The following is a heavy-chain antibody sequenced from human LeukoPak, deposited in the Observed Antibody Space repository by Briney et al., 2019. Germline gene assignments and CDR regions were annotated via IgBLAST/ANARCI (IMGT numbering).Heavy chain of an antibody. Sequence: SETLSLTCTVSGGSISSYYWSWIRQPPGKGLEWIGYIYYSGSTNYNPSLKSRVTISVDTSKNQFSLKLSSVTAADTAVYYCARQRVLLWFGEFAETIDPWGQGTLVTVSS. V-gene: IGHV4-59*08. CDR3: ARQRVLLWFGEFAETIDP. CDR2: IYYSGST. J-gene: IGHJ5*02. D-gene: IGHD3-10*01. CDR1: GGSISSYY.